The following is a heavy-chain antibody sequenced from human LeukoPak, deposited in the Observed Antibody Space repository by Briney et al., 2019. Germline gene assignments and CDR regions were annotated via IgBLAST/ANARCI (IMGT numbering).Heavy chain of an antibody. Sequence: GGSLRLSCAASGFTFSSYAMSWVRQAPGKGLEWVSAISGSGGSTYHADSVKGRFTISRHNSNNPLSLQMTRLRAQDTPVYYCPKDMSLGGPPPTYYDFWSGYYICYGMDVWGQGTTVTVSS. J-gene: IGHJ6*02. CDR2: ISGSGGST. CDR3: PKDMSLGGPPPTYYDFWSGYYICYGMDV. V-gene: IGHV3-23*01. D-gene: IGHD3-3*01. CDR1: GFTFSSYA.